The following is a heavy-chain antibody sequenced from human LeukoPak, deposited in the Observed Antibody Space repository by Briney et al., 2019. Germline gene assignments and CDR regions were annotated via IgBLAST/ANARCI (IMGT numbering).Heavy chain of an antibody. CDR1: GYTFTGCY. J-gene: IGHJ4*02. CDR2: INPNSGGT. V-gene: IGHV1-2*02. CDR3: ARVKWEYYYDSSGWDY. Sequence: ASVEVSCKASGYTFTGCYMHWVRQAPGQGVEWMGWINPNSGGTNYAQKFQGRVTMTRDTSISTAYMELSRLRSDDTAVYYCARVKWEYYYDSSGWDYWGQGTLVTVSS. D-gene: IGHD3-22*01.